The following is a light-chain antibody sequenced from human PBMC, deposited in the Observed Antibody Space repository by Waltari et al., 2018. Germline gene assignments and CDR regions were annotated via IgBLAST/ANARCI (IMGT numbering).Light chain of an antibody. CDR1: QSVFNY. V-gene: IGKV3-11*01. Sequence: VLTQSPATLSLSAGERATLSCRASQSVFNYLAWYQQKRRQAPRLLIYDTSKRATGIPARFSGSGSGTDFTLTISNLEADDFALYYCQQGSILPRTFGGGTKVEIK. CDR3: QQGSILPRT. J-gene: IGKJ4*01. CDR2: DTS.